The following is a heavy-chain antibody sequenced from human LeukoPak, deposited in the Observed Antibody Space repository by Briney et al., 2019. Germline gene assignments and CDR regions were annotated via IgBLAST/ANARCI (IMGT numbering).Heavy chain of an antibody. CDR2: ISSSSSYI. CDR1: GFTFSSYS. J-gene: IGHJ4*02. V-gene: IGHV3-21*01. Sequence: GGSLRLSCAASGFTFSSYSMNWVRQAPGKGLEWVSSISSSSSYIYYADSVKGRFTISRDNAKNSLYLQMNSLRVEDTAVYYCARDAISEYCSGGTCYPAFAYWGQGTLVTVSS. D-gene: IGHD2-15*01. CDR3: ARDAISEYCSGGTCYPAFAY.